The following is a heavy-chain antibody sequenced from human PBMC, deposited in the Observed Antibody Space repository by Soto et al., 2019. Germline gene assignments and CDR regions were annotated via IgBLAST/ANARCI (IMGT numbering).Heavy chain of an antibody. Sequence: QVQLVESGGGVVQPGRSLRLSCAVSGSTFSSYAMHWVRQAPGKGLEWVAVIWYDGSKEDYADSVKGRFTISRDNSKNTLFLQMNSLRVEDTAVYYCAREETGTFDCWGQGTLVTVSS. V-gene: IGHV3-33*01. CDR3: AREETGTFDC. CDR2: IWYDGSKE. CDR1: GSTFSSYA. D-gene: IGHD1-1*01. J-gene: IGHJ4*02.